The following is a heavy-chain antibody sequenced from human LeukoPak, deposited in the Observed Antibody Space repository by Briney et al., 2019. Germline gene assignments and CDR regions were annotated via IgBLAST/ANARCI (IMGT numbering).Heavy chain of an antibody. J-gene: IGHJ4*02. CDR1: GFTFSSYS. Sequence: GGSLRLSCAASGFTFSSYSMNWVRQAPGKGLEWVSYISSNSYTIYYTDSVKGRFTISRDNAKNSLYLQMNSLRAEDTAVYYCAKGTIAAAGTYYFDYWGQGTLVTVSS. V-gene: IGHV3-48*04. CDR3: AKGTIAAAGTYYFDY. D-gene: IGHD6-13*01. CDR2: ISSNSYTI.